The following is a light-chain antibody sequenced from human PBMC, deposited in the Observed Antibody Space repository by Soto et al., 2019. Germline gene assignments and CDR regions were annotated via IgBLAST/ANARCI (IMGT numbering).Light chain of an antibody. CDR2: GAS. CDR3: QQYGSSPRT. Sequence: EIVLTQSPGTLSLSPGERATLSCRASQSVSSSYLAWYQQKPGQAPRLLIYGASSRATGIPDRFSGSGSGTDFNLAISRLEPDDLAVYYCQQYGSSPRTFGHGTKVEIK. CDR1: QSVSSSY. J-gene: IGKJ1*01. V-gene: IGKV3-20*01.